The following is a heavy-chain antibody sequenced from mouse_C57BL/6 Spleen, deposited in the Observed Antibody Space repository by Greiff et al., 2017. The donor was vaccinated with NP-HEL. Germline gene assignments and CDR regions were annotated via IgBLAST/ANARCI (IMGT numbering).Heavy chain of an antibody. CDR1: GYTFTSYW. Sequence: QVQLQQPGAELVRPGTSVKLSCKASGYTFTSYWMHWVKQRPGQGLEWIGVIDPTDSYTNYNQKFKGKATLTVDTSSSTAYMQLSSLTSEDSAVYYCAVTAVVDMDYWGKGTSVTVSS. J-gene: IGHJ4*01. CDR3: AVTAVVDMDY. D-gene: IGHD1-1*01. CDR2: IDPTDSYT. V-gene: IGHV1-59*01.